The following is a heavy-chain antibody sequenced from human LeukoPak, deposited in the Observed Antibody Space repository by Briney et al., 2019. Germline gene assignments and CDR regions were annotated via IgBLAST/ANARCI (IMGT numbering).Heavy chain of an antibody. J-gene: IGHJ4*02. Sequence: SETLSLTCTVSGGSISSGDYYWSWIRQPPGKGLEWIGYTYYSGTTYYNPSLKSRVTIAVDTSKNQFSLKLSSVTAADTAVYYCARGGVRGAFDYWGQGTLVTVSS. CDR3: ARGGVRGAFDY. D-gene: IGHD3-10*01. CDR2: TYYSGTT. V-gene: IGHV4-30-4*01. CDR1: GGSISSGDYY.